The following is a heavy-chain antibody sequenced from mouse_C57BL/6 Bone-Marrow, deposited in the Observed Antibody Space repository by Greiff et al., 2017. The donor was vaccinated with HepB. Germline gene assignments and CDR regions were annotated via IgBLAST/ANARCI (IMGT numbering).Heavy chain of an antibody. CDR3: TRDNKVPYYYGSSPRDFDV. V-gene: IGHV14-2*01. D-gene: IGHD1-1*01. CDR1: GFNIKDYY. Sequence: EVQVVESGAELVKPGASVKLSCTASGFNIKDYYMHWVKQRTEQGLEWIGRIDPEDGVTKYAPKFQGKASLTADTSSNTAYLQLSSLTTEDTAVYYWTRDNKVPYYYGSSPRDFDVWGTGTTVTVSS. CDR2: IDPEDGVT. J-gene: IGHJ1*03.